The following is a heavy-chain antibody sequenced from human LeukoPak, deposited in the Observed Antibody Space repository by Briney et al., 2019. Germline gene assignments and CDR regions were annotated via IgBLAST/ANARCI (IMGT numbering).Heavy chain of an antibody. CDR1: GFTFSSYW. D-gene: IGHD2-21*01. J-gene: IGHJ4*02. V-gene: IGHV3-7*03. CDR2: IKQDGSEK. CDR3: ATEKGDSPDY. Sequence: QTGGSLRLSCAASGFTFSSYWMSWVRQAPGKGLEWVANIKQDGSEKYYVDSVKGRFTISRDNSKNTLYVQMHSLRAEDTAVYYCATEKGDSPDYWGQGTLVTVSS.